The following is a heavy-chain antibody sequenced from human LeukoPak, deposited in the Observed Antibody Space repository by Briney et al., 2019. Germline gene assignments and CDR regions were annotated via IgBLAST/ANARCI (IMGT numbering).Heavy chain of an antibody. CDR1: GFTFSRYS. J-gene: IGHJ4*02. D-gene: IGHD6-19*01. CDR2: ISSSSSYI. Sequence: GGSLRLSCVTSGFTFSRYSMNWVRQAPGKGLEWVSSISSSSSYIYYADSVKGRFTISRDNAKNSLYLQMNSLRAEDTAVYYCARGPLGGGWYFVLWGQGTLVTVSS. V-gene: IGHV3-21*01. CDR3: ARGPLGGGWYFVL.